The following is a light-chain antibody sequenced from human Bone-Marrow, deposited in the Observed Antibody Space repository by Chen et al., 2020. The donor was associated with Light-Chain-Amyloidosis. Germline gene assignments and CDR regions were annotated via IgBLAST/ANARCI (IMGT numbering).Light chain of an antibody. V-gene: IGLV6-57*01. J-gene: IGLJ3*02. CDR3: QSYQGSGQGV. CDR2: EDD. CDR1: SGSIATNY. Sequence: NFMLTQPHSVSESPGKTVIISCTRSSGSIATNYVQWYQQRPGSSPTTVIYEDDQRPSGVPDRFSGSIDRSSNSACLTISVLKTEDEADYYCQSYQGSGQGVFGGGTKLTVL.